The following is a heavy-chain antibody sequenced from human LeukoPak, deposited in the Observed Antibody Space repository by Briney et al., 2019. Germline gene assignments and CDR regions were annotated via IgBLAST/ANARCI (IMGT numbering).Heavy chain of an antibody. Sequence: SETLSLTCTVSGGPISSYYWSWIRQPPGKGLEWIGYIYYSGSTNYNPSLKSRVTISLDTSKKQFSLNLSSVTAADTAVYYCVRQRLLWFGESNSGFDYWGQGALVTVSS. D-gene: IGHD3-10*01. V-gene: IGHV4-59*08. CDR3: VRQRLLWFGESNSGFDY. CDR2: IYYSGST. CDR1: GGPISSYY. J-gene: IGHJ4*02.